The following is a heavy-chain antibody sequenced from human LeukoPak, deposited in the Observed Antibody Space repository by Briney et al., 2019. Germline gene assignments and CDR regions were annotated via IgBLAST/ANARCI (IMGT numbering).Heavy chain of an antibody. CDR1: GFTFSSYA. CDR3: ARPPFQYSYGPYYYYMDV. D-gene: IGHD5-18*01. V-gene: IGHV3-64*01. J-gene: IGHJ6*03. Sequence: GGPLRLSCAASGFTFSSYAMHWVRQAPGKGLEYVLAISSNGGSTYYANSVKGRFTISRDNSKNTLYLQMGSLRAEDMAVYYCARPPFQYSYGPYYYYMDVWGKGTTVTVSS. CDR2: ISSNGGST.